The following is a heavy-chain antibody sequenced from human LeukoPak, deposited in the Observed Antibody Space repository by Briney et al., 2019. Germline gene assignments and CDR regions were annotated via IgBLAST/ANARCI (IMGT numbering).Heavy chain of an antibody. V-gene: IGHV3-7*01. D-gene: IGHD5-18*01. Sequence: GGSLRLSCAASGFTFSSYWMSWVRQAPGKGLEWLANIKQDGSEKYYVDSVKGRFTISRDNAKNSLCLQMNSLRAEDTAVYYCARQGYSYALYYFDYWGQGTLVTVSS. J-gene: IGHJ4*02. CDR2: IKQDGSEK. CDR1: GFTFSSYW. CDR3: ARQGYSYALYYFDY.